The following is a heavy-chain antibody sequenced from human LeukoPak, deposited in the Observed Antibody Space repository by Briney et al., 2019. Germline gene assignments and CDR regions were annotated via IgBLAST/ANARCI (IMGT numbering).Heavy chain of an antibody. CDR2: IWYDGSNK. J-gene: IGHJ6*02. Sequence: PGRSLRLSCAASGFTFSSYGMHWVRQAPGKGLEWVAVIWYDGSNKYYADSVKGRFTISRDNSKNTLYLQMNSLRAEDTAVYYCARDGGADCSSTSCPRYGMDVWGQGTTVTVSS. CDR3: ARDGGADCSSTSCPRYGMDV. V-gene: IGHV3-33*01. CDR1: GFTFSSYG. D-gene: IGHD2-2*01.